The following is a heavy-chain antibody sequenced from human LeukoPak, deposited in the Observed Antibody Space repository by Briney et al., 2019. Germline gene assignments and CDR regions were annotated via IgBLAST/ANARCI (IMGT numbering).Heavy chain of an antibody. V-gene: IGHV3-23*01. Sequence: WVRQAPGKGLEWGSAISGSGGSTYYADSVKGRFTISIDNSKNTLYLQMNSLRAEDTAVYYCAKMVAAGIISYYFDYWGQGTLVTISS. D-gene: IGHD6-19*01. CDR2: ISGSGGST. CDR3: AKMVAAGIISYYFDY. J-gene: IGHJ4*02.